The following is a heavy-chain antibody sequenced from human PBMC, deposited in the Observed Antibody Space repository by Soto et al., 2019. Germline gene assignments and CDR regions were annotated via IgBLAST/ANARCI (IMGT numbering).Heavy chain of an antibody. CDR2: ISAYNGNT. Sequence: QVQLVQSGAEVKKPGASVKVSCKASGYTFTSYGISWVRQAPGQELEWMGWISAYNGNTNYAQKLQGRVTMTTDTSTSTAYMELRSLRSDDTAVYYCARDLSEDKWELLPLDYWGQGTLVTVSS. D-gene: IGHD1-26*01. CDR1: GYTFTSYG. V-gene: IGHV1-18*01. J-gene: IGHJ4*02. CDR3: ARDLSEDKWELLPLDY.